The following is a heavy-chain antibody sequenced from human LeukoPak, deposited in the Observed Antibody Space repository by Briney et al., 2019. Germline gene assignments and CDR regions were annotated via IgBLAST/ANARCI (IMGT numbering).Heavy chain of an antibody. V-gene: IGHV3-21*01. D-gene: IGHD3-16*01. Sequence: GGSLRLSCAASGFNFGSYAMNWVRQAPGKGLEWVSSISSGSSFIYYADSVKGRFTISRDNAKNSLYLQMNSLRAEDTAIYYCARDQGGERWFDPCGQGTLVTVSS. CDR2: ISSGSSFI. CDR1: GFNFGSYA. J-gene: IGHJ5*02. CDR3: ARDQGGERWFDP.